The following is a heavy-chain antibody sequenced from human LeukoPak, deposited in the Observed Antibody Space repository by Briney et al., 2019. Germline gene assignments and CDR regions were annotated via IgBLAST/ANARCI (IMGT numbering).Heavy chain of an antibody. D-gene: IGHD5-12*01. J-gene: IGHJ4*02. CDR3: ARELHSGSFDY. Sequence: GRSLRLSCASSGFTFSSYAMHWVRQAPGKGLEWVAVISYDGSNKYYADSVKGRFTISRDNSKNTLYLQMNSLRAEDTAVYYCARELHSGSFDYWGQGTLVTVSS. CDR1: GFTFSSYA. V-gene: IGHV3-30-3*01. CDR2: ISYDGSNK.